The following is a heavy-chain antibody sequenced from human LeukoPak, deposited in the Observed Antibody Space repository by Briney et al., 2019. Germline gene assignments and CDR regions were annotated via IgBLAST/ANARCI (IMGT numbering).Heavy chain of an antibody. D-gene: IGHD3-3*01. CDR3: AREVTIFGVAYRYYMDV. J-gene: IGHJ6*03. V-gene: IGHV3-48*01. CDR1: GFTFSSYS. Sequence: PGGSLRLSCTASGFTFSSYSMNWVRQAPGKGLEWVSYIGSSSSTIYYADSVKGRFTISRDNAKNSLYLQMNSLRAEDTAVYYCAREVTIFGVAYRYYMDVWGKGTTVTVSS. CDR2: IGSSSSTI.